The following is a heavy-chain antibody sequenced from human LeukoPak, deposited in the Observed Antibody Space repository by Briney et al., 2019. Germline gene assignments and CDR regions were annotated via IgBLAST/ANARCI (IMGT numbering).Heavy chain of an antibody. V-gene: IGHV3-30*02. CDR1: GFTFSSYG. CDR2: IWYDGSNK. J-gene: IGHJ1*01. Sequence: GGSLRLSCAASGFTFSSYGMHWVRQAPGKGLEWVAVIWYDGSNKYYADSVKGRFTISRDNSKNTLYLQMNSLRAEDTALYYCAKAGYYYDSSGHGEYFQHWGQGTLVTVSS. CDR3: AKAGYYYDSSGHGEYFQH. D-gene: IGHD3-22*01.